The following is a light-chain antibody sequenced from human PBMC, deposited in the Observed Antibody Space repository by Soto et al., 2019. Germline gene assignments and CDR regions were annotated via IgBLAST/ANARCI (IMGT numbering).Light chain of an antibody. Sequence: EIVLTQSPVTLSLSPGERATLSCRASQSVSSSYLAWYQQKPGQAPRLLIYGTSSRATGIPDRFSGSGSGTDFSLTISRLEPEDFGVYYCQQYGHSPPYTFGQGTKVDIK. CDR2: GTS. V-gene: IGKV3-20*01. J-gene: IGKJ2*01. CDR1: QSVSSSY. CDR3: QQYGHSPPYT.